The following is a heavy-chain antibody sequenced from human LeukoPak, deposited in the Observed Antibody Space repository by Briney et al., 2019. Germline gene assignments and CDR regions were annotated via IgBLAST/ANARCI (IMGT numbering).Heavy chain of an antibody. CDR2: INQSGST. D-gene: IGHD6-13*01. CDR3: AVVEGQPNYYYYMDV. Sequence: PSATLSITCAVYGGSFSGYYWSWIRPPPGKGLEWIGEINQSGSTNYNPSLKSRVTILVDTSKNQFSLNLRSVTAADTAVYFWAVVEGQPNYYYYMDVWGKGTTVTVSS. V-gene: IGHV4-34*01. CDR1: GGSFSGYY. J-gene: IGHJ6*03.